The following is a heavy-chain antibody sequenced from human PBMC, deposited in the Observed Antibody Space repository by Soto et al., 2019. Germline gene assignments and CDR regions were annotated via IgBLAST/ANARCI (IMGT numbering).Heavy chain of an antibody. Sequence: GGSLRLSCAASGFTFSNYAMAWVRQAPWKGLEWVSRISSGGSRTSYADSVKGRFTISRDNAKNTLYLQMNSLRAEDTAVYYCARDVGRGWTTHWFDPWGQGMPVTVSS. CDR2: ISSGGSRT. J-gene: IGHJ5*02. D-gene: IGHD6-19*01. CDR3: ARDVGRGWTTHWFDP. CDR1: GFTFSNYA. V-gene: IGHV3-74*01.